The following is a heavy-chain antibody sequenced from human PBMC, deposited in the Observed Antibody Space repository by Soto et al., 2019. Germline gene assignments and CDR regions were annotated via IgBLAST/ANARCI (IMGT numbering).Heavy chain of an antibody. CDR2: IKQDGSEK. J-gene: IGHJ6*03. CDR1: GFTFSSYW. V-gene: IGHV3-7*01. Sequence: GGSLRLSCAASGFTFSSYWMSWVRQAPGKGLEWVANIKQDGSEKYYVDSVKGRFTISRDNAKNSLYLQMNSLRAEDTAVYYCARDNVLLWFGELFQKGAEAHYYYYYMDVWGKGTTVTVSS. D-gene: IGHD3-10*01. CDR3: ARDNVLLWFGELFQKGAEAHYYYYYMDV.